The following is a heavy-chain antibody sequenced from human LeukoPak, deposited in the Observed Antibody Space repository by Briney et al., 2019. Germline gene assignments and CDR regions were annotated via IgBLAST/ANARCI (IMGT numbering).Heavy chain of an antibody. J-gene: IGHJ6*03. CDR2: ISYDGSNK. Sequence: GGSLRLSCAASGFTFSSYAMHWVRQAPGKGLEWVAVISYDGSNKYYADSVKGRFTISRDNSKNTLYLQMNSLRAEDTAVYYCAKDPYSNTVTTGFMDVWGKGITVTISS. D-gene: IGHD4-17*01. V-gene: IGHV3-30*04. CDR3: AKDPYSNTVTTGFMDV. CDR1: GFTFSSYA.